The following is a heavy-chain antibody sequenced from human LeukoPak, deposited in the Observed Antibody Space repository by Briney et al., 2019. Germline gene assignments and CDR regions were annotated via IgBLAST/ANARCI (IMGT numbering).Heavy chain of an antibody. D-gene: IGHD3-22*01. CDR1: NGSFSGHY. CDR3: ARDYYHSSAYYDWSDP. V-gene: IGHV4-34*01. CDR2: INHSGST. Sequence: SETLSLTCAVYNGSFSGHYWTWIRQPPGKGLEWIGDINHSGSTRYNPSLKSRVTISLDTSKNQFSLELTSVTAADTAVCYCARDYYHSSAYYDWSDPWGQGTLVIVSS. J-gene: IGHJ5*02.